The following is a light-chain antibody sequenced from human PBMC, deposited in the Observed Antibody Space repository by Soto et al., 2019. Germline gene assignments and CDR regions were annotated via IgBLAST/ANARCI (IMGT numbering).Light chain of an antibody. Sequence: QSALTQPASVSGSPGQSITISCTGTSSDIGYYNYVSWYQQHPGKAPKLIIYEVNNRPSGVSNRFSASKSGNTASLTISGLQTEDEADYYCSSYAGNYVYVFGSGTKLTVL. CDR1: SSDIGYYNY. V-gene: IGLV2-14*01. CDR2: EVN. CDR3: SSYAGNYVYV. J-gene: IGLJ1*01.